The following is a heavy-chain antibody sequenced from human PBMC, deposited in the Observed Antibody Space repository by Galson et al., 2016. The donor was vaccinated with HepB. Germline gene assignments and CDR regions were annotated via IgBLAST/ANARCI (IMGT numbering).Heavy chain of an antibody. CDR3: VRVAWDGGSCAWRPFDI. V-gene: IGHV3-72*01. CDR2: TRNKGRSFST. J-gene: IGHJ3*02. CDR1: GFIFSDHY. Sequence: SLRLSCAVSGFIFSDHYMDWVRQAPGKGLAWIGRTRNKGRSFSTEYAASVTGRFTISRDDSQNSLYLQMNNLKTDDTAAYYCVRVAWDGGSCAWRPFDIWGQGTMVTVSS. D-gene: IGHD2-15*01.